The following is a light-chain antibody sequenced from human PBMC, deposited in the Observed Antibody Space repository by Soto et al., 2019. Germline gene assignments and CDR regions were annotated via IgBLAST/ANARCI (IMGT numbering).Light chain of an antibody. CDR1: QDIVNS. CDR2: AAS. CDR3: PHYDSHPPT. J-gene: IGKJ3*01. V-gene: IGKV1-33*01. Sequence: DIQITQSPASLSAFVVDRVTITCQASQDIVNSLNWYQQKPGKAPKVLIYAASILETGVPSKFSGNGSATDFSFTIFSLQPEDVATYYWPHYDSHPPTFGPGAKVDIK.